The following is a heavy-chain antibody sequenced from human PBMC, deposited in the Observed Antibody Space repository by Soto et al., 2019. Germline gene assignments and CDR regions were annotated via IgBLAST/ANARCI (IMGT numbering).Heavy chain of an antibody. CDR3: TRSIVVVTALDY. J-gene: IGHJ4*02. CDR1: GYTFTSYA. D-gene: IGHD2-21*02. V-gene: IGHV1-3*05. CDR2: INASNGNT. Sequence: QVQLVQSGAEEKKPGASVKVSCKASGYTFTSYAMHWVRQAPGQRLEWMGWINASNGNTKYSQKFQGRVTITRDTYASTAYMELSIARTKASAVFYCTRSIVVVTALDYWRQGTLVTVSS.